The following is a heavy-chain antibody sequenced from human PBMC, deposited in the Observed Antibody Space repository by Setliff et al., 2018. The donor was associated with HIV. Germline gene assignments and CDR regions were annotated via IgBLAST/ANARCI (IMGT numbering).Heavy chain of an antibody. Sequence: SETLSLTCTVSGGSISSSSYYWGWIRQPPGKGLEWIGTIYYTGSTYYDPSLKSRVTISVDTSKNQFSLKLSAVTAADTAVYYCAKEARGIPTTGTGYWGQGALVTVSS. J-gene: IGHJ4*02. V-gene: IGHV4-39*02. CDR3: AKEARGIPTTGTGY. D-gene: IGHD6-13*01. CDR2: IYYTGST. CDR1: GGSISSSSYY.